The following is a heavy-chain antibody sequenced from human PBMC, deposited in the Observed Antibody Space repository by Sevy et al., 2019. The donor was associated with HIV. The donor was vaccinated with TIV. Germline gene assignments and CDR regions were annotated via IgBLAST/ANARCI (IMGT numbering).Heavy chain of an antibody. CDR3: ARDSGDDNYGLFDY. J-gene: IGHJ4*02. V-gene: IGHV3-23*01. CDR2: ISGSGDNT. CDR1: GFTFSNYA. D-gene: IGHD5-18*01. Sequence: GGSLRLSCGASGFTFSNYAMSWVRQAPGKGLEWVSSISGSGDNTYNADSVKGRFTVSIDNSKNTRYLQMNSLRSKDTAVYYCARDSGDDNYGLFDYWGQGTLVTVSS.